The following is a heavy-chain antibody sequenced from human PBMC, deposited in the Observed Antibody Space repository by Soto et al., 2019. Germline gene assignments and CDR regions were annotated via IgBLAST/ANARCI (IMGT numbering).Heavy chain of an antibody. V-gene: IGHV5-51*01. CDR3: ARRKALNWGFDY. CDR2: IYPGDSDT. D-gene: IGHD3-16*01. Sequence: GESLKISCKGSGYIFSTYWIGWVRQMPGKGLEWMGIIYPGDSDTRYSPSFQGQVTISVDKSTSSVYLQWSSLKASDTTMYYCARRKALNWGFDYWGQGTLVTVSS. CDR1: GYIFSTYW. J-gene: IGHJ4*02.